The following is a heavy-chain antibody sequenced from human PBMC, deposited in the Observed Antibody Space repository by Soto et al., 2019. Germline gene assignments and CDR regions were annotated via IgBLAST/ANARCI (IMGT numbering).Heavy chain of an antibody. Sequence: QLQLQESGPGLVKPLETLSLTCTVSGGSIYSSRQYWGWIRQPPGKGLKWIGSIHYYGSAYYNPSLKSRVTIFIDTSKNQSSLKTRSVTAADTAVYYCARPPPDYYTAFDIWGHGTMVTVSS. CDR1: GGSIYSSRQY. CDR3: ARPPPDYYTAFDI. J-gene: IGHJ3*02. D-gene: IGHD3-22*01. V-gene: IGHV4-39*01. CDR2: IHYYGSA.